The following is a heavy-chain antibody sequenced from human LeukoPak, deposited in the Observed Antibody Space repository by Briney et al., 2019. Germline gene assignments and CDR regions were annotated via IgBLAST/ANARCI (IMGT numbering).Heavy chain of an antibody. CDR3: ARVEATADNNYYYMDV. CDR2: INPNSGGT. CDR1: GYTFTGYY. J-gene: IGHJ6*03. Sequence: ASVKVSCKASGYTFTGYYMHWVRQAPGQGLEWMGWINPNSGGTNYAQKFQGRVTITRINSINTAYMELSSLTSEDTAVYYCARVEATADNNYYYMDVWGKGTTVTVSS. V-gene: IGHV1-2*02. D-gene: IGHD7-27*01.